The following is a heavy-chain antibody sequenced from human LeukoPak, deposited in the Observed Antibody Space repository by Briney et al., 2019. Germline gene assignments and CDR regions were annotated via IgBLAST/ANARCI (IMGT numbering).Heavy chain of an antibody. V-gene: IGHV1-69*02. J-gene: IGHJ5*02. CDR2: IIPILGIA. CDR1: GGTFSSYT. Sequence: SEKVSCKASGGTFSSYTISWVRQAPGQGLEWMGRIIPILGIANYAQKFQGRVTITADKSTSTAYMELSSLRSEDTAVYYCASSSWYYDSSGPTGFDPWGQGTLVTVSS. CDR3: ASSSWYYDSSGPTGFDP. D-gene: IGHD3-22*01.